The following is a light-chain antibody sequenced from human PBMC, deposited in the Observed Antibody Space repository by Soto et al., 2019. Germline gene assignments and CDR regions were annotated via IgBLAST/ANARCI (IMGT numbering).Light chain of an antibody. V-gene: IGKV3-20*01. Sequence: SLSPGERATLSCRASQSVSRRYLAWYQQKPGQAPRLLIFGPSSRATGIPDRFSGSGSGTDFTLTISSLEPEDFAVYYCLQYDTSPPRYTFGQGTKLEIK. CDR1: QSVSRRY. CDR3: LQYDTSPPRYT. CDR2: GPS. J-gene: IGKJ2*01.